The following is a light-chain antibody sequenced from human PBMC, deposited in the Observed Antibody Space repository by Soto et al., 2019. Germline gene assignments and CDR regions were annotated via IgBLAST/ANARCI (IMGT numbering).Light chain of an antibody. CDR1: QSVSLH. V-gene: IGKV3-11*01. J-gene: IGKJ4*01. CDR3: QQRRDWPLT. CDR2: DAS. Sequence: EIVLTQSPANLSLSPGERATLSCRASQSVSLHLAWYQQKPGQAPRLLIYDASNRATGVPGRFSGSGSGADFTRTISSLEPEDVAIYYCQQRRDWPLTFGGGTKVDIK.